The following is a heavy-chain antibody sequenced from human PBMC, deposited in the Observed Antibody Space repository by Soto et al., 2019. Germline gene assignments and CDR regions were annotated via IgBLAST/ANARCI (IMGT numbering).Heavy chain of an antibody. CDR2: ISAYNGNT. V-gene: IGHV1-18*01. Sequence: QVQLVQSGAEVKKPGASVKVSCKASGYTFTSYGISWVRQAPGQGLEWMGWISAYNGNTTDAQKLQGRVTMTTDTSTSTAYMKLRSLRSDDTAVYYCAMTLLDYYDMDVWGKGTTVTVSS. CDR1: GYTFTSYG. CDR3: AMTLLDYYDMDV. D-gene: IGHD3-3*01. J-gene: IGHJ6*03.